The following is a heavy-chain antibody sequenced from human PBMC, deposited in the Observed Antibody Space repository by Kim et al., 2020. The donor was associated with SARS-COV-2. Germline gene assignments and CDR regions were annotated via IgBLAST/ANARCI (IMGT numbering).Heavy chain of an antibody. CDR3: ARDRGRSDWYRAYGMDG. J-gene: IGHJ6*02. CDR1: GGSISRGDYY. Sequence: SETLSLTCTVSGGSISRGDYYWTWIRQPPGKGLEWIGHMYVSGSTYYNPSLESRVTISADTSNNQFSLKLSSVTAADTAVYFCARDRGRSDWYRAYGMDGLGPRDHRLRLL. V-gene: IGHV4-31*03. CDR2: MYVSGST. D-gene: IGHD1-26*01.